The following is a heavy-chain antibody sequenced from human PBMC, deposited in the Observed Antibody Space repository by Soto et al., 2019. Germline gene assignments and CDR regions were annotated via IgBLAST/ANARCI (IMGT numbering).Heavy chain of an antibody. CDR1: GGSISSGGYY. CDR3: ARENSYGSWGIDY. V-gene: IGHV4-31*03. CDR2: IYYSGST. J-gene: IGHJ4*02. Sequence: NPSDTLSLTFTVSGGSISSGGYYWSLIRHHPGKGLEWIGYIYYSGSTYYNPSLKSRVTISVDTSKNQFSLKLSSVTAADTAVYYCARENSYGSWGIDYWGQGTLVTVSS. D-gene: IGHD5-18*01.